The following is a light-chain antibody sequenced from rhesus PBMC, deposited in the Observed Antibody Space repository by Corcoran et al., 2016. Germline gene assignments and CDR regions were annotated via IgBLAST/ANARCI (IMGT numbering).Light chain of an antibody. V-gene: IGKV3-53*01. CDR1: QSVSSY. Sequence: QVILTQSPATLSLFPGERATLSCRASQSVSSYLAWYQQKPGQAPRLLIYGASSRATGIPDRFSGSGSGTEFTLTISSLEPEDFAVYYCQKYSSSPFTFGPGTKLDIK. J-gene: IGKJ3*01. CDR2: GAS. CDR3: QKYSSSPFT.